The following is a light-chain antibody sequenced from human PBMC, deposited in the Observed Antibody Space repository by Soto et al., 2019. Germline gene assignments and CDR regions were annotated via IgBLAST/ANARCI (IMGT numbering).Light chain of an antibody. CDR3: QQSYSGPLT. Sequence: DIQMTPSPSSLSASVVDRVTITCRASQSISSYLNWYQQKPGKAPKVLIYAASSLQSGVPSRFSGIGSGTDFTLSISSLQPEDFATYYCQQSYSGPLTFGGGTKVDIK. J-gene: IGKJ4*01. V-gene: IGKV1-39*01. CDR1: QSISSY. CDR2: AAS.